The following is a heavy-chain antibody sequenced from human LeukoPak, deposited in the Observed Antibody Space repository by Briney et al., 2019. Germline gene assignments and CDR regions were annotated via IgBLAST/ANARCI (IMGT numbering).Heavy chain of an antibody. D-gene: IGHD1-1*01. CDR1: GYAFTAYY. CDR3: ARDSTSLGAFAI. Sequence: ASVKVPCKASGYAFTAYYLHWARQAPGQGLEWMGRINPDSGDTNYAQKFQGRVTMTRDTSITTAYMDLTRLGSDDTAIYYCARDSTSLGAFAIWGRGTVVTVSS. V-gene: IGHV1-2*06. J-gene: IGHJ3*02. CDR2: INPDSGDT.